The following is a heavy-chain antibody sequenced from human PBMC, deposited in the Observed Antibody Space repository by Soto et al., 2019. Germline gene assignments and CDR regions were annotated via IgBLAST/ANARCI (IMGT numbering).Heavy chain of an antibody. CDR1: GFTFSSYA. J-gene: IGHJ3*02. CDR2: ISGSGGST. D-gene: IGHD6-19*01. CDR3: AKRGTGWYWDSQDAFDI. Sequence: GGSLRLSCAASGFTFSSYAMSWVRQAPGKGLEWVSAISGSGGSTYYADSVKGRFTISRDNSKNTLYLQMNSLRAEDTAVYYCAKRGTGWYWDSQDAFDIWGQGTMVTVSS. V-gene: IGHV3-23*01.